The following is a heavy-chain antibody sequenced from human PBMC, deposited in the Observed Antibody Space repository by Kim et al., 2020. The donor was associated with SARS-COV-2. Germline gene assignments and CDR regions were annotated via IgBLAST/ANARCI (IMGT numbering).Heavy chain of an antibody. CDR3: ARAPPYCSSTSCPALAYFDY. V-gene: IGHV4-34*01. J-gene: IGHJ4*02. CDR1: GGSFSGYY. CDR2: INHSGST. Sequence: SETLSLTCAVYGGSFSGYYWSWIRQPPGKGLEWIGEINHSGSTNYNPSLKSRVTISVDTSKNQFSLKLSSVTAADTAVYYCARAPPYCSSTSCPALAYFDYWGQGTLVTVSS. D-gene: IGHD2-2*01.